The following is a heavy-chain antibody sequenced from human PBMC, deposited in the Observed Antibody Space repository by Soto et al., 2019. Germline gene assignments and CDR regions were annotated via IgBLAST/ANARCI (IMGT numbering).Heavy chain of an antibody. Sequence: QLQLQESGPGLVKPSETLSLTCTVSGVSMNNTSYYWGWIRQSPGKGLEWIGTIYFSGSTFYNPSLKGRLTLTIYRVKNQFSLRLTSVTAADTAVYYCARHGSYWGQGTLVAVSS. CDR2: IYFSGST. J-gene: IGHJ4*02. CDR3: ARHGSY. CDR1: GVSMNNTSYY. V-gene: IGHV4-39*01.